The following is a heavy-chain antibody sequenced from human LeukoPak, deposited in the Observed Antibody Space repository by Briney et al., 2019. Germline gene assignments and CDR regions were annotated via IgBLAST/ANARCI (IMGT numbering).Heavy chain of an antibody. CDR3: ARTKGANPLDY. J-gene: IGHJ4*02. V-gene: IGHV4-61*08. CDR1: GGSTGGGDYSISSGGYY. CDR2: IYYGGST. Sequence: SETLSLTCSVSGGSTGGGDYSISSGGYYWSWIRQPPGKGLEWIGYIYYGGSTNYNPSLKSRVTISVDTSKKQFSLKLTSVTAADTAVYYCARTKGANPLDYWGQGTLVTVSS. D-gene: IGHD2-8*01.